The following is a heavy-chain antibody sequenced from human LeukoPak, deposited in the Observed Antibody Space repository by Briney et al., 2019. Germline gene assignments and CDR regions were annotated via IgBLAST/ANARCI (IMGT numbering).Heavy chain of an antibody. V-gene: IGHV1-8*01. Sequence: ASVKVSCKASRYTFSSYDINWVREAAGQGLEWMGWMNPKTGLTGFAQKFQGRLTMTRDTSISTAYMELSRLRSEDTAVYYCARLSQTPDYYSSGGYYYLGYWGQGTPVTVSS. D-gene: IGHD3-22*01. J-gene: IGHJ4*02. CDR2: MNPKTGLT. CDR3: ARLSQTPDYYSSGGYYYLGY. CDR1: RYTFSSYD.